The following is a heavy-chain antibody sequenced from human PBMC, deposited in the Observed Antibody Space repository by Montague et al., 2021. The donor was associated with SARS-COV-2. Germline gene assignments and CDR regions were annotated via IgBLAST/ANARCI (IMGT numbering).Heavy chain of an antibody. D-gene: IGHD3-16*01. CDR2: IYYSGST. CDR3: ARHPRGYYDYAWGSPSYYFDY. J-gene: IGHJ4*02. Sequence: SETLSLTCTVSGGSISGSSYYWGWIRQPPGKGLEWIGSIYYSGSTYYNPSLKSRVTISVDTSKNQFSLKLSSVTAADTAVYYCARHPRGYYDYAWGSPSYYFDYWGQGTLITVSS. CDR1: GGSISGSSYY. V-gene: IGHV4-39*01.